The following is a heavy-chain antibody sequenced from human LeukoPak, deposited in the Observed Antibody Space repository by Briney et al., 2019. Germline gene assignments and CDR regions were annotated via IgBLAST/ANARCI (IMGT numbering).Heavy chain of an antibody. CDR1: GFTLSSAW. J-gene: IGHJ4*02. V-gene: IGHV3-15*01. Sequence: GGSLRLSCAASGFTLSSAWMSWVRQAPGKGLEWVGRIKTKTDGGTPDYAAPMKGRFTISRDDSKNTLYLQMNSLKTEDTAVYYCTTYRVGEQWLIPNYWGQGTLVTVSS. CDR2: IKTKTDGGTP. CDR3: TTYRVGEQWLIPNY. D-gene: IGHD6-19*01.